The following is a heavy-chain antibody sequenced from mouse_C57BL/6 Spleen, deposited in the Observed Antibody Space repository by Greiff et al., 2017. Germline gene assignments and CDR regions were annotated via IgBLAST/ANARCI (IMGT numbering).Heavy chain of an antibody. CDR3: ARRDGYDWCAY. D-gene: IGHD2-2*01. CDR2: INPGSGGT. Sequence: QVQLKESGAELVRPGTSVKVSCKASGYAFTNYLIEWVKQRPGQGLEWIGVINPGSGGTNYNEKFKGKATLTADKSSSTAYMQLSSLTSEDSAVYFCARRDGYDWCAYWGQGTLVTVSA. V-gene: IGHV1-54*01. J-gene: IGHJ3*01. CDR1: GYAFTNYL.